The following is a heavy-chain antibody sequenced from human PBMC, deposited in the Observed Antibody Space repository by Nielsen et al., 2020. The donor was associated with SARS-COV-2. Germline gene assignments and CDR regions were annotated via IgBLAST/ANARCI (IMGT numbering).Heavy chain of an antibody. J-gene: IGHJ4*02. V-gene: IGHV2-5*01. CDR2: IYWNDDN. CDR3: AQGDFWSGYHYFDY. CDR1: VFSLTTSAVG. D-gene: IGHD3-3*01. Sequence: SGPPLVNPTHTFSLTCTFSVFSLTTSAVGVAWIRQPPRKALECLALIYWNDDNRYIPSLKGRLTITKDTSKNQVVLTMTNMDPVDTATYYCAQGDFWSGYHYFDYWGQGTLVTVSS.